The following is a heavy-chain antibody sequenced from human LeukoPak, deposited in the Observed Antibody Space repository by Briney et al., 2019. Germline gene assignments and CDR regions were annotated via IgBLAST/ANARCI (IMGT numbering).Heavy chain of an antibody. J-gene: IGHJ5*02. D-gene: IGHD3-10*01. V-gene: IGHV1-69*05. CDR1: GGTFSSYA. Sequence: SVKVSCKASGGTFSSYAMSWVRQAPGQGLEWMGGIIPIFGTANYAQKFQGRVTITTDESTSTAYMELSSLRSEDTAVYYCASGAGSGSYNHWFDPWGQGTLVTVSS. CDR2: IIPIFGTA. CDR3: ASGAGSGSYNHWFDP.